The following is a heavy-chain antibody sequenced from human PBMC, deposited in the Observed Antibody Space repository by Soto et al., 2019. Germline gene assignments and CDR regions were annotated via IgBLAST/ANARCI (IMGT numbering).Heavy chain of an antibody. CDR1: GFTVSNNY. CDR3: VRDDFGLGIDY. CDR2: IYSSGST. Sequence: GSLRLSCAASGFTVSNNYMTWVRQAPGKGLEWVSFIYSSGSTYYADSVKGRFTISRDNFKNTLYLQMNSLRAEDTAVYYCVRDDFGLGIDYWGQGTLVTVSS. D-gene: IGHD3-10*01. J-gene: IGHJ4*02. V-gene: IGHV3-53*01.